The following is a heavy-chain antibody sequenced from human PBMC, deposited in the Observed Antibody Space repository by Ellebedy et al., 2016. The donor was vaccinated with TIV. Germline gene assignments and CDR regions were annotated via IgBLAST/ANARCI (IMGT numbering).Heavy chain of an antibody. CDR2: ISTNNGNT. CDR3: ARDNWWELLGFHS. CDR1: GYTFTSYG. Sequence: AASVKVSCKASGYTFTSYGISWVRQAPGQGLEWVGWISTNNGNTQYAQKVQGRVSMTTDTSTSTAYMELRSLRSDDTAVYYCARDNWWELLGFHSWGQGTLVIVSS. J-gene: IGHJ4*02. D-gene: IGHD1-26*01. V-gene: IGHV1-18*01.